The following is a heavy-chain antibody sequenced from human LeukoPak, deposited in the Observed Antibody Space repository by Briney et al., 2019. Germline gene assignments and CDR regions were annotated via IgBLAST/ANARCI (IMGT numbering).Heavy chain of an antibody. V-gene: IGHV1-2*02. CDR3: AREVAYSSSWANDAFDI. Sequence: ASVKVSCKASGYTFTGYYMHWVRQAPGQGLEWMGWINPNSGGTNYAQKLQGRVTMTTDTSTSTAYMELRSLRSDDTAVYYCAREVAYSSSWANDAFDIWGQGTMVTVSS. J-gene: IGHJ3*02. CDR1: GYTFTGYY. D-gene: IGHD6-13*01. CDR2: INPNSGGT.